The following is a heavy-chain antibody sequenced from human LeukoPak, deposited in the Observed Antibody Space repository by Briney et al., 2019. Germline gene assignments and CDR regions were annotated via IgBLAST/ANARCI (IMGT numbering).Heavy chain of an antibody. V-gene: IGHV3-20*04. CDR2: INWNGGST. CDR3: ARAPAPLLGGELLH. J-gene: IGHJ4*02. Sequence: GGSLRLSCAASGFTFSSYEMNWVRQAPGKGLEWVCGINWNGGSTGYADSVKGRFTISRDNAKNSLYLRMNSLRAEDTALYYCARAPAPLLGGELLHGGQGTLVTVSS. CDR1: GFTFSSYE. D-gene: IGHD3-10*01.